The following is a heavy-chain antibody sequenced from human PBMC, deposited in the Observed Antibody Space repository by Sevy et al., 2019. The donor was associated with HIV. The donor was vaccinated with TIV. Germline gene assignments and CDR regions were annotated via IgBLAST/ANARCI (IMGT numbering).Heavy chain of an antibody. Sequence: GGSLRLSCEASGFSFRRYAMHWVRQAPGKGLEWLTVISYDGRNEYYVDSVKGRFTISRDNSKNTLYLQMNSLRPEDTAIYYCARVGGGDYFDYWGQGTLVTVSS. D-gene: IGHD3-10*01. CDR3: ARVGGGDYFDY. J-gene: IGHJ4*02. V-gene: IGHV3-30*04. CDR1: GFSFRRYA. CDR2: ISYDGRNE.